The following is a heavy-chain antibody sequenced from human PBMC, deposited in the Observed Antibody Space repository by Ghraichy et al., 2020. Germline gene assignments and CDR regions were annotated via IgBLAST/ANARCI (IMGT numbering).Heavy chain of an antibody. CDR2: INSDASST. J-gene: IGHJ4*02. D-gene: IGHD2-2*01. Sequence: GGSLRLSCAASGFTFSSYWMHWVRQSPGKGLVWVSRINSDASSTSYADSVKGRFTISRDNAKNTLYLQMNSLRAEDTAVYYCARILSPCSASCYHFDHWGQGTLVTVSS. V-gene: IGHV3-74*01. CDR1: GFTFSSYW. CDR3: ARILSPCSASCYHFDH.